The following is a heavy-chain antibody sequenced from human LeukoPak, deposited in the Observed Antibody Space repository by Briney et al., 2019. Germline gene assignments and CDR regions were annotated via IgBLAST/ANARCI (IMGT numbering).Heavy chain of an antibody. D-gene: IGHD3-22*01. CDR1: GGSISSHY. CDR3: ARGSYYYDSSGYYGYYFDY. CDR2: IYYSGST. J-gene: IGHJ4*02. V-gene: IGHV4-59*11. Sequence: PSETLSLTCTVPGGSISSHYWSWIRQPPGKGLEWIGYIYYSGSTNYNPSLKSRVTISVDTSKNQFSLKLSSVTAADTAVYYCARGSYYYDSSGYYGYYFDYRGQGTLVTVSS.